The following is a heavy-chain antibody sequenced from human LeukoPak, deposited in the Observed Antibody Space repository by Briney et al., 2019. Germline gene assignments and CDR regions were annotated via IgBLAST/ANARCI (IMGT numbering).Heavy chain of an antibody. J-gene: IGHJ3*02. CDR2: IKQDGSEK. CDR3: AKDGLPDAFDI. CDR1: GFTFSSYW. Sequence: PGGSLRLSCAASGFTFSSYWMSWVRQAPGKGLEWVANIKQDGSEKYYVDSVKGRFTTSRDNAKNSLYLQMNSLRAEDTALYYCAKDGLPDAFDIWGQGTMVTVSS. D-gene: IGHD3/OR15-3a*01. V-gene: IGHV3-7*03.